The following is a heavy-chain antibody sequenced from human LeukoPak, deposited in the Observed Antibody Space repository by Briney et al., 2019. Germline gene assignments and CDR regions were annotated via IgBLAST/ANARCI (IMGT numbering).Heavy chain of an antibody. J-gene: IGHJ4*02. V-gene: IGHV4-38-2*02. Sequence: SETLSLTCTVSGYSISSGYYWGWIRQPPGKGLEWIGSIYHSGSTYYNPSLKSRVTISVDTSKHQFFLKLSSVTAEDTAVYYCATLGRGYCSGGSCYDYWGQGTLVTVSS. D-gene: IGHD2-15*01. CDR3: ATLGRGYCSGGSCYDY. CDR1: GYSISSGYY. CDR2: IYHSGST.